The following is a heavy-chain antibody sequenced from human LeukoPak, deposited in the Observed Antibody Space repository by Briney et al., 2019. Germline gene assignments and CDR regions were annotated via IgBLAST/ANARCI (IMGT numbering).Heavy chain of an antibody. CDR3: ARDAGFYYFDY. CDR2: IYSGGST. D-gene: IGHD6-25*01. J-gene: IGHJ4*02. CDR1: GFTVSSNY. Sequence: GGSLRLSCAASGFTVSSNYMSWVRQAPGKGLEWVSVIYSGGSTYYADSVKGRLTISRDNSKNTLYLQMNSLRAEDTAVYYCARDAGFYYFDYWGQGTLVTVSS. V-gene: IGHV3-53*01.